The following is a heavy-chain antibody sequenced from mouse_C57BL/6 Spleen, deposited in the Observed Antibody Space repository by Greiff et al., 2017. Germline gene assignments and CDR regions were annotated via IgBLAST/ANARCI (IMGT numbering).Heavy chain of an antibody. J-gene: IGHJ4*01. Sequence: EVKLVESEGGLVQPGSSMKLSCTASGFTFSDYYMAWVRQVPEKGLEWVANINYDGSSTYYLDSLKSRFIISRDNAKNILYLQMSSLKSEDTATYYCARGEAYYSNYGGAMDYWGQGTSVTVSS. D-gene: IGHD2-5*01. CDR3: ARGEAYYSNYGGAMDY. CDR2: INYDGSST. CDR1: GFTFSDYY. V-gene: IGHV5-16*01.